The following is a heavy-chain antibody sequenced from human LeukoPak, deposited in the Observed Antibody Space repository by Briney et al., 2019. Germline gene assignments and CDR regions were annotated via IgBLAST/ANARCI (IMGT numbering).Heavy chain of an antibody. D-gene: IGHD6-19*01. CDR2: ITWSNGEI. J-gene: IGHJ4*02. CDR3: AKSLRNGSGWASNY. Sequence: PGGFLRLSCAASGLTFDVYAGHWVRQAPGKGLEWVSGITWSNGEIAYADSVKGRFTISRDNAKMYLQMNSLRTEDTAVYYCAKSLRNGSGWASNYWGQGTLVTVSS. CDR1: GLTFDVYA. V-gene: IGHV3-9*01.